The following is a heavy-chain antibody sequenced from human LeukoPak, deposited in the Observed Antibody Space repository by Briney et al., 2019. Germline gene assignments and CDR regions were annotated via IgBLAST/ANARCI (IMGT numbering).Heavy chain of an antibody. V-gene: IGHV3-43*02. CDR1: GFTFDDYA. D-gene: IGHD5-18*01. CDR3: AKDLGYSYGDGYFDY. CDR2: ISGDGGST. J-gene: IGHJ4*02. Sequence: GGSLRLSCAASGFTFDDYAMHWVRQAPGKGLKWVSLISGDGGSTYYADSVKGRFTISRDNSKNSLYLQMNSLRTEDTALYYCAKDLGYSYGDGYFDYWGQGTLVTVSS.